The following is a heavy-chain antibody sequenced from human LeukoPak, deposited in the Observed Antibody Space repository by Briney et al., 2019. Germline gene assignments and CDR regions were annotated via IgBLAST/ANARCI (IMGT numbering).Heavy chain of an antibody. V-gene: IGHV1-2*02. D-gene: IGHD4-17*01. Sequence: GASVKVSCKASGYTFTGYYMHWVRQAPGQGLEWMGWINPNSGGTNYAQKFQGRVTMTRDTSISTAYMELSRLRSDDTAVYYCARGPARTVTSIALYHFDYWGQGTPVTVSS. CDR2: INPNSGGT. CDR1: GYTFTGYY. J-gene: IGHJ4*02. CDR3: ARGPARTVTSIALYHFDY.